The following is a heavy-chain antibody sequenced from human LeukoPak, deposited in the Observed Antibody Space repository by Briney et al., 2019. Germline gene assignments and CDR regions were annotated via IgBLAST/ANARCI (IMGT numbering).Heavy chain of an antibody. J-gene: IGHJ4*02. CDR1: GYTFTYYF. CDR3: ARKVGGEYAFDY. V-gene: IGHV1-46*01. CDR2: INPSGGST. D-gene: IGHD4-17*01. Sequence: ASVNVSCKASGYTFTYYFMRRVRQAPGQGREWMGMINPSGGSTNYAQKFLGRVTETMDTSTNTFYMELSSLRSEDTAVYYCARKVGGEYAFDYWGQGTLVTVSP.